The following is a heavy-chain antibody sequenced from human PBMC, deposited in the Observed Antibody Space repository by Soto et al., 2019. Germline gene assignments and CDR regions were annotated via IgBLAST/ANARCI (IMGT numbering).Heavy chain of an antibody. D-gene: IGHD2-15*01. CDR1: GGSISSYY. J-gene: IGHJ6*02. Sequence: QVQLQESGPGLVKPSETLSLTCTVSGGSISSYYWSWIRQPPGKGLEWIGYIYYSGSTNYNPSLKSRVTMSVVTSKNQFSLKLSSVTAADTAVYYCASRYCSGGSCFYGMDVWGQGTTVTVSS. CDR3: ASRYCSGGSCFYGMDV. V-gene: IGHV4-59*01. CDR2: IYYSGST.